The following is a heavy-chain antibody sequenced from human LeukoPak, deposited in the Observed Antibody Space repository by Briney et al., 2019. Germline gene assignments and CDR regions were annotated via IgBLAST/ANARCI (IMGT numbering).Heavy chain of an antibody. D-gene: IGHD2-15*01. CDR2: IYYSGST. CDR1: GXSISTYY. J-gene: IGHJ4*02. CDR3: ARTYCRGGSCHFDY. Sequence: PSETLSLTCTVSGXSISTYYGSWIRQPPGKGREWIGYIYYSGSTDSNPSLKSRVTISVDTSKNQISLKLSSVTAADTAVYYCARTYCRGGSCHFDYWGQGTLVTVSS. V-gene: IGHV4-59*08.